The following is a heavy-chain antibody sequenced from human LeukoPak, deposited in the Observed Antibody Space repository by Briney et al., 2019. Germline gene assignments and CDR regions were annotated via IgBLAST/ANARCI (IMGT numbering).Heavy chain of an antibody. CDR3: TTGLRAADTN. V-gene: IGHV3-15*01. CDR2: IKSKTARGTT. Sequence: GGSIRPSWPPSGSTLSNTWISWVRQAPGKGLDWVGRIKSKTARGTTDYAAPVKGRFTISRDDSKNTLYLQMNSLKTEDTAVYYCTTGLRAADTNWGLGTLVTVSS. J-gene: IGHJ4*02. CDR1: GSTLSNTW. D-gene: IGHD6-13*01.